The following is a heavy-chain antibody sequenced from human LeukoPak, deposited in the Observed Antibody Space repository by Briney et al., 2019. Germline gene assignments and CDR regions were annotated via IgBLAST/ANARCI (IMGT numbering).Heavy chain of an antibody. Sequence: GGSLRLSCAASGFTFSNAYMNWVRQAPGKGLEWVAVISYDGSNKYYADSVKGRFTISRDNSKNTLYLQMNSLRAEDTAVYYCARDAGYNSFDYWGQGTLVTVSS. CDR3: ARDAGYNSFDY. V-gene: IGHV3-30*03. CDR1: GFTFSNAY. J-gene: IGHJ4*02. CDR2: ISYDGSNK. D-gene: IGHD5-24*01.